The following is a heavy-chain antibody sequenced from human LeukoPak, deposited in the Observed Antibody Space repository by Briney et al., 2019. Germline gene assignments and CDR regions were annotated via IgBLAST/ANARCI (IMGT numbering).Heavy chain of an antibody. CDR2: INPSGGST. CDR3: ARDSGFSQYYYDSSGPRGFDY. D-gene: IGHD3-22*01. CDR1: GYTFTSYY. Sequence: APVKVSCKASGYTFTSYYMHWVRQAPGQGLEWMGIINPSGGSTSYAQKFQGRVTMTRDTSTSTVYMELSSLRSEDTAVYYCARDSGFSQYYYDSSGPRGFDYWGQGTLVTVSS. J-gene: IGHJ4*02. V-gene: IGHV1-46*01.